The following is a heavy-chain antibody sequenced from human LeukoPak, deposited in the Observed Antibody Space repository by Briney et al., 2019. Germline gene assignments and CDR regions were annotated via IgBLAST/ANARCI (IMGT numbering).Heavy chain of an antibody. J-gene: IGHJ1*01. D-gene: IGHD6-6*01. V-gene: IGHV3-30*03. CDR2: ISYDRSNK. Sequence: GGSLRLSCAASGFTFSSYGMHWVRQAPGKGLEWVAVISYDRSNKYYADSVKGRFTISRDNSKNTLYLQMNSLRAEDTAVYYCAGTSADSSGFQHWGQGTLVTVSS. CDR3: AGTSADSSGFQH. CDR1: GFTFSSYG.